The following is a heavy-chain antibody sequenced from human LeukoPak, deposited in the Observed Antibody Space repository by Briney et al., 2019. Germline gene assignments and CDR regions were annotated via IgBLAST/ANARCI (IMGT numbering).Heavy chain of an antibody. CDR2: IKQDGSEK. CDR1: AFTFRSFW. V-gene: IGHV3-7*05. Sequence: GGSLRLSCAASAFTFRSFWMSWVRQAPGKGLEWVANIKQDGSEKYYVDSVKGRFTISRDNAKNSLFLQMNSLRAEDTAVYYCARAGGYYYDSSGYYYAEEYYFDYWGQGTLVTVFS. D-gene: IGHD3-22*01. J-gene: IGHJ4*02. CDR3: ARAGGYYYDSSGYYYAEEYYFDY.